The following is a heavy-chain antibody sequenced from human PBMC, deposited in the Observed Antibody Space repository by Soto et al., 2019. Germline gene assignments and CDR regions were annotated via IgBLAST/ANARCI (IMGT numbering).Heavy chain of an antibody. D-gene: IGHD6-19*01. Sequence: PSQTLSLTCAISGDSISSNSAVWNWIRQSPSRGLEWLGRTYYRSKWYNDYAIYVNSRISINPDTSKNQFTLQLNSVTPEDTAVYYCAREAVGIDYRSQGTLVTVSS. CDR1: GDSISSNSAV. V-gene: IGHV6-1*01. CDR2: TYYRSKWYN. CDR3: AREAVGIDY. J-gene: IGHJ4*02.